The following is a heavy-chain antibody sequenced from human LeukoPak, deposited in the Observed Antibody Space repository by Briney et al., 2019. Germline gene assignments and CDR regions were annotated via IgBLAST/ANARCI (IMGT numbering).Heavy chain of an antibody. Sequence: ASVKVSCKASGYTFTSYGISWVRQAPRQGLEWMGWISAYNGNTKYAQKVQGRVTMTTDTATSTAYMELRSLSSDDTAVYYCARADYDFWSGYWGAFDYWGQGTLVTVSS. CDR3: ARADYDFWSGYWGAFDY. D-gene: IGHD3-3*01. CDR1: GYTFTSYG. CDR2: ISAYNGNT. V-gene: IGHV1-18*01. J-gene: IGHJ4*02.